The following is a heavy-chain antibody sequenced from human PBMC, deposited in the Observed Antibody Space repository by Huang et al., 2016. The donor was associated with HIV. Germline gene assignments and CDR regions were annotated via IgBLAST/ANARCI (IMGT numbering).Heavy chain of an antibody. CDR1: GHTFSIYG. D-gene: IGHD2-21*01. CDR2: VSSYNGCT. CDR3: ARVPSDLDSDY. J-gene: IGHJ4*02. V-gene: IGHV1-18*01. Sequence: QVQLVQSGPEVKKPGASVKVSCKASGHTFSIYGISWVRQAPGQGPGWMGGVSSYNGCTETSQKFQGRVTMTTDTSTSTAYMDLRSLTADDTAVYYYARVPSDLDSDYWGQGTLVTVSS.